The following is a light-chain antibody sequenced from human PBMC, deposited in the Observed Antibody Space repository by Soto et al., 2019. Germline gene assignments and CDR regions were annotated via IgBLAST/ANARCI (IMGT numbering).Light chain of an antibody. Sequence: QAVVTQPASVSGSPGQSITISCTGTSSDVGGYNYVSWYQHHPGKAPKLMIYDVSNRPSGVSTRFSGSKSGNTASLTISGLQADDEADYFCSSYTSSSTFVFGTGTKLTVL. J-gene: IGLJ1*01. CDR2: DVS. CDR3: SSYTSSSTFV. CDR1: SSDVGGYNY. V-gene: IGLV2-14*03.